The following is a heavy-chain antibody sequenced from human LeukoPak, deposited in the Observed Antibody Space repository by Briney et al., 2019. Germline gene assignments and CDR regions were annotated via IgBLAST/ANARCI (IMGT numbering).Heavy chain of an antibody. CDR1: GDSVSSNSAA. D-gene: IGHD6-19*01. CDR2: TYYRSKWYN. Sequence: SQTLSLTCAISGDSVSSNSAAWNWIRQSPSRGLEWLGRTYYRSKWYNDFAVSMRSRVSINPDTSKNQFSLQLNSVTPEDTAVYYCARGYSSGIDYWGQGTLVTVSS. J-gene: IGHJ4*02. CDR3: ARGYSSGIDY. V-gene: IGHV6-1*01.